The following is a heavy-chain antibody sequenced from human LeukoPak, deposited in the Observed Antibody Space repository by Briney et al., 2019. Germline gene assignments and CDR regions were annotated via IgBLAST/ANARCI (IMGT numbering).Heavy chain of an antibody. D-gene: IGHD5-18*01. Sequence: EASVKVSCKASGGTFSRYAISWVRQAPGQGLEWMGWINPNSGGTNYAQKFQGRVTMTRDTSVSTAYMELNRLRSDDTGVYYCARDTTMITYWFDPWGQGTLVTVSS. CDR2: INPNSGGT. CDR3: ARDTTMITYWFDP. J-gene: IGHJ5*02. CDR1: GGTFSRYA. V-gene: IGHV1-2*02.